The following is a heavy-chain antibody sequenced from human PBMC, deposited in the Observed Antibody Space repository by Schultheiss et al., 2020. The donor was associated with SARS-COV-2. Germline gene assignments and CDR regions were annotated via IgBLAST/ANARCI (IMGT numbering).Heavy chain of an antibody. CDR3: ARPFGGAAAGRRLLGY. Sequence: GGSLRLSCAASGFTFSNYGMHWVRQAPGKGLEWVAIIWYDGSNKYYADSVKGRFTISRDSSKNTLYLQMNSLRAEDTAVYYCARPFGGAAAGRRLLGYWGQGTLVTVSS. CDR1: GFTFSNYG. J-gene: IGHJ4*02. CDR2: IWYDGSNK. D-gene: IGHD6-13*01. V-gene: IGHV3-33*01.